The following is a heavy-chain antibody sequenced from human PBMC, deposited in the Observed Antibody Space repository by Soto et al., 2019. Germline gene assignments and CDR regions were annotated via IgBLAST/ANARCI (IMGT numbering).Heavy chain of an antibody. CDR1: GFTFSSYS. J-gene: IGHJ6*02. D-gene: IGHD5-12*01. CDR3: ARVPVEMATIGYYYYYGMDV. Sequence: GSLRLSCAASGFTFSSYSMNWVRQAPGKGLEWVSSISSSSSYIYYADSVKGRVTISVDTSKNQFTLKLSSVTAADTAVYYCARVPVEMATIGYYYYYGMDVWGQGTTVTVSS. V-gene: IGHV3-21*04. CDR2: ISSSSSYI.